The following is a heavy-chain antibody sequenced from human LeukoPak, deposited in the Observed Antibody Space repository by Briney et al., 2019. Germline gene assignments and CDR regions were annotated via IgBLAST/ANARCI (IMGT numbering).Heavy chain of an antibody. CDR2: IYYSGST. J-gene: IGHJ4*02. V-gene: IGHV4-31*03. Sequence: SQTLSLTCTVSGGSISSGGYYWSWLRQHSGKGLEWIGYIYYSGSTYYNPSLKSRVTISVDTSKNQFSLKLSSVTAADTAVYYCAREDDSSGSLDYWGQGTLVTVSS. CDR1: GGSISSGGYY. D-gene: IGHD3-22*01. CDR3: AREDDSSGSLDY.